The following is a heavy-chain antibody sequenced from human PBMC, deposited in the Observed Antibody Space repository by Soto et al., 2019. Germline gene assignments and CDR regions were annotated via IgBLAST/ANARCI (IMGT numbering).Heavy chain of an antibody. V-gene: IGHV3-48*02. J-gene: IGHJ4*01. CDR3: ARLPKGSVVTG. D-gene: IGHD2-21*02. Sequence: VGSLRLSCVGSGFSFRDHSMNWVRQPPGKGLQWISYISGSSENIYYADSVKGRFTVSRDNAKNTLFLQMNSLRDDDSAIYYCARLPKGSVVTGWGQGSLVTVSS. CDR2: ISGSSENI. CDR1: GFSFRDHS.